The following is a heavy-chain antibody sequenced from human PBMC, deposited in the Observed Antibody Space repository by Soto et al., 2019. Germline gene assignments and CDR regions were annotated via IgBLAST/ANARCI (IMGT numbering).Heavy chain of an antibody. CDR2: IWYDGSNK. V-gene: IGHV3-33*01. Sequence: GGSLRLSCAASGFTFSSYGMHWVRQAPGKGLEWVAVIWYDGSNKYYADSVKGRFTISRDNSKNTLYLQMNSLRAEDTAVYYCARDLHMVRCFIGILYPSTGAAFDIWGQGTMVTVSS. J-gene: IGHJ3*02. D-gene: IGHD3-10*01. CDR3: ARDLHMVRCFIGILYPSTGAAFDI. CDR1: GFTFSSYG.